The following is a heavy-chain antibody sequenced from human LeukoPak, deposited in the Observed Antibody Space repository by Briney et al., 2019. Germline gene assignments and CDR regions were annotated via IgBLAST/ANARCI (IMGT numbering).Heavy chain of an antibody. J-gene: IGHJ4*02. CDR1: GYTFTSYD. Sequence: ASVKVSCKASGYTFTSYDINWVRQATGQELEWMGWMNPNSGNTGYAQKFQGRVTITRNTSISTAYMELSSLRSEDTAVYYCASHAGGGGTTNDYWGQGTLVTVSS. CDR2: MNPNSGNT. D-gene: IGHD1-1*01. CDR3: ASHAGGGGTTNDY. V-gene: IGHV1-8*03.